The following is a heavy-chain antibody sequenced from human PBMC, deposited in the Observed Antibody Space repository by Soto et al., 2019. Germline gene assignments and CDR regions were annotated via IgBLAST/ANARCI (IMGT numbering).Heavy chain of an antibody. CDR2: IYYGGNT. D-gene: IGHD3-10*01. Sequence: QLQLQESGPGLVKPSETLSLTCTVSGGSISSSDYYWGWIRQPPGEGLEWIGSIYYGGNTYFNPSLKSRVTLSIDTSKNRFFLKVRSVNAADTAVYYCARGTRTNWFDPWGQGTLVTVSS. CDR3: ARGTRTNWFDP. V-gene: IGHV4-39*01. J-gene: IGHJ5*02. CDR1: GGSISSSDYY.